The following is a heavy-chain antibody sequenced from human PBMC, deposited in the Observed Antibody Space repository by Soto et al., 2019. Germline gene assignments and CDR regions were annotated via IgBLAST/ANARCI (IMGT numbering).Heavy chain of an antibody. CDR2: FDREDGET. J-gene: IGHJ5*02. D-gene: IGHD3-10*01. CDR1: GYTLTALA. V-gene: IGHV1-24*01. CDR3: TTDLGDYLSRGLTT. Sequence: QVHLVQSGAAVKKPGASVKVSCKVSGYTLTALALQWVRQAPGKGLEWLGGFDREDGETIFAERFRDRVTMSEDTATDTAYMELRSLRSEDTALYYCTTDLGDYLSRGLTTWGQGTRVTGSS.